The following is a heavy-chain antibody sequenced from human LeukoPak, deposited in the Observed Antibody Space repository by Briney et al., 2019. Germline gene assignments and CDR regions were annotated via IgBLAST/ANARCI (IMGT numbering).Heavy chain of an antibody. CDR3: AKGGIHRGYYYYYMDV. CDR1: GFTFSSYW. Sequence: GGSLRLSCAASGFTFSSYWMHWVRQAPGKGLVWVSRINSDGSSTSYADSVKGRFTISRDNAKNSLYLQMNSLRAEDTALYYCAKGGIHRGYYYYYMDVWGKGTTVTISS. D-gene: IGHD6-13*01. J-gene: IGHJ6*03. CDR2: INSDGSST. V-gene: IGHV3-74*01.